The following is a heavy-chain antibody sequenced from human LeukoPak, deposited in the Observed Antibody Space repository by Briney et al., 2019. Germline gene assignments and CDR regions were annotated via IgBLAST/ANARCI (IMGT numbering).Heavy chain of an antibody. CDR2: MNPKSGNI. CDR1: GYTFTSYD. Sequence: ASVKVSCKASGYTFTSYDINWVRQATGQGLEWMGWMNPKSGNIGYAQKFQGRVTITRKPSISTAYMELSSLRSEDTAVYYSARGGGSSSWYTYYYYYSMDVSGKGTTVTVSS. J-gene: IGHJ6*03. CDR3: ARGGGSSSWYTYYYYYSMDV. V-gene: IGHV1-8*03. D-gene: IGHD6-13*01.